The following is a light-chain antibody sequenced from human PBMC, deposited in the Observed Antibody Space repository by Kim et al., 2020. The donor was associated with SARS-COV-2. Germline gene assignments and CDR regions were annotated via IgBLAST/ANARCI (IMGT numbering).Light chain of an antibody. Sequence: ARPISCTGTSSDVGGYNYVSWYQQHPGKPPKLMIYDVSNRPSGVSNRFSGSKSGNTASLTISGLLAEDEADYYCSSYTSILHVVFSGGTQLTVL. CDR2: DVS. CDR3: SSYTSILHVV. J-gene: IGLJ2*01. CDR1: SSDVGGYNY. V-gene: IGLV2-14*03.